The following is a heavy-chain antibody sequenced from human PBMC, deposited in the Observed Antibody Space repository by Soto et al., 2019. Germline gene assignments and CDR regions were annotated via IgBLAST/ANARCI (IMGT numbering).Heavy chain of an antibody. V-gene: IGHV3-23*01. Sequence: GGSLRLSCAASGFTFSTYDMSWVRQAPGKGLEWVSGISGSGGSTNYADSVKGRFTISRDNPKNTLYLQMDSLRAEDTAVYYCANVGYWGQGTQVTVSS. CDR2: ISGSGGST. D-gene: IGHD4-17*01. CDR3: ANVGY. J-gene: IGHJ4*02. CDR1: GFTFSTYD.